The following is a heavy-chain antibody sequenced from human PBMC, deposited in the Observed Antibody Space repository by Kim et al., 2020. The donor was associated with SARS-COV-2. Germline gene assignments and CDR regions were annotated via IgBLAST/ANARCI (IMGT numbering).Heavy chain of an antibody. Sequence: SETLSLTYTVSGDSIRSYNYFWGWIRQPPGKGLEWIGSISYRGSTYYNPSLKSRVTISVDTSKNQFSLKLSSVTAADTAVYYCARPYGRTFRDAFDIWGLGTMVTVSS. CDR2: ISYRGST. D-gene: IGHD4-17*01. V-gene: IGHV4-39*01. CDR3: ARPYGRTFRDAFDI. J-gene: IGHJ3*02. CDR1: GDSIRSYNYF.